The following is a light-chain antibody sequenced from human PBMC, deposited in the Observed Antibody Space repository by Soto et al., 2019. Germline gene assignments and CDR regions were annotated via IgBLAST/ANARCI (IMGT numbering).Light chain of an antibody. Sequence: EIVLTQSPATLSLSPGERATLSCSASQSVSSYLTWYQHKPGQAPRLLIYDASNRATGIPARFSGSGSGTDFTLTINSLEPEDFAVYYCQQRSNWPPTFGQGTRLEIK. CDR1: QSVSSY. CDR3: QQRSNWPPT. V-gene: IGKV3-11*01. J-gene: IGKJ5*01. CDR2: DAS.